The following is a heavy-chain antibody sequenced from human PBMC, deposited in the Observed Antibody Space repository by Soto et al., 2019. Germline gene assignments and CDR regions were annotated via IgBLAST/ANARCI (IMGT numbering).Heavy chain of an antibody. CDR3: ARTDTAMVTGFDY. Sequence: QVQLVESGGGVVQPGRSLRLSCAASGFTFSSYAMHLVRQAPGKGLEWVAVISYDGSNKYYADSVKGRFTISRDNSKNTLYLQMNSLRAEDTAVYYCARTDTAMVTGFDYWGQGTLVTVSS. V-gene: IGHV3-30-3*01. CDR2: ISYDGSNK. CDR1: GFTFSSYA. D-gene: IGHD5-18*01. J-gene: IGHJ4*02.